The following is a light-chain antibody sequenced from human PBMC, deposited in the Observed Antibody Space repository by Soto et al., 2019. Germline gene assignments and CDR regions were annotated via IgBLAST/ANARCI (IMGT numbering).Light chain of an antibody. V-gene: IGKV3-11*01. CDR2: DAS. Sequence: EIVLTQSPATLSLSPGERATLSCWVSQSVGSSLAWYQQKPGQAPRLLIYDASNRAPGIPARFRGSGSGPAFTLTISSLEPEDFAVYYCQQRSNWPITFGQGTRLEIK. J-gene: IGKJ5*01. CDR1: QSVGSS. CDR3: QQRSNWPIT.